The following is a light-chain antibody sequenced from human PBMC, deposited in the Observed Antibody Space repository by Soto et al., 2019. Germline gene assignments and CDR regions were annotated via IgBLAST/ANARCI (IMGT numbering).Light chain of an antibody. CDR3: CSYTTRRTLV. CDR2: EVS. Sequence: QSVLTQPSSVSGSPGQSITISCTGTISDVGTYNHVSWYQQHPGKAPQLIIYEVSNRPSGLSNRFSASKSGNTASLTISGLQAEDEADYYCCSYTTRRTLVFGTGTKVTVL. CDR1: ISDVGTYNH. V-gene: IGLV2-14*01. J-gene: IGLJ1*01.